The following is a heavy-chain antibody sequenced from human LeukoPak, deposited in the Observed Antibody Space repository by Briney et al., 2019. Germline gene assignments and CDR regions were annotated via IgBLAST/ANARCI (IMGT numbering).Heavy chain of an antibody. D-gene: IGHD6-19*01. V-gene: IGHV4-31*03. J-gene: IGHJ4*02. Sequence: PSQTLSLTCTVSGGSISSGGYYWSWIRQHPGKGLEWIGYIYYSGSTYYNPSLKSRVTISVDTSKNQFSLKLNSVTAADTAVYYCARDQSYSSGWYCDYWGQGTLVTVSS. CDR2: IYYSGST. CDR1: GGSISSGGYY. CDR3: ARDQSYSSGWYCDY.